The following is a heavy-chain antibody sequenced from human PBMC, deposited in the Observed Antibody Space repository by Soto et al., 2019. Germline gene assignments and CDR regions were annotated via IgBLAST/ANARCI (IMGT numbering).Heavy chain of an antibody. CDR2: ISYDGSNK. CDR1: GFTFSSYA. D-gene: IGHD6-6*01. V-gene: IGHV3-30-3*01. J-gene: IGHJ6*02. Sequence: VGSLRLSCAASGFTFSSYAMHWVRQAPGKGLEWVAVISYDGSNKYYADSVKGRFTISRDNSKNTLYLQMNSLRAEDTAVYYCARSTYSSSAGLRYYYGMDVWGQGTTVTVSS. CDR3: ARSTYSSSAGLRYYYGMDV.